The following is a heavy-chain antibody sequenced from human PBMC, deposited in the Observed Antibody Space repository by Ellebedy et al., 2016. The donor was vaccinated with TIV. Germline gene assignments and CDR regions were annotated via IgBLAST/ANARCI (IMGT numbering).Heavy chain of an antibody. Sequence: GGSLRLSXAASGFTLSRFAMSWVRQAPGKGLEWVSSINNGGNAYYSDSVKGRFTISRDTSKNTVSLQMSSLRAEDTAVYYCASLSGEFYDVLTYGSSWGQGSLVTVSS. CDR2: INNGGNA. V-gene: IGHV3-23*01. CDR3: ASLSGEFYDVLTYGSS. J-gene: IGHJ4*02. CDR1: GFTLSRFA. D-gene: IGHD3-9*01.